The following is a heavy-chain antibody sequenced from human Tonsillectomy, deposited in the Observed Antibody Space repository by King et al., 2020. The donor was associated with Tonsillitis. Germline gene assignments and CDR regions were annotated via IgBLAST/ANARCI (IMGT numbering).Heavy chain of an antibody. CDR2: IGYEGSNK. Sequence: QLVESGGGVVQPGRSLILSCASSGFTFSSYGMHWVRQAPGKGLEGVAVIGYEGSNKYYSNSVKGRFNISRDNSKNTLYLQMNSLRAEDTAVYYCARVGGRGSYVAFDIWGQGTMVTVSS. V-gene: IGHV3-33*01. CDR3: ARVGGRGSYVAFDI. D-gene: IGHD1-26*01. J-gene: IGHJ3*02. CDR1: GFTFSSYG.